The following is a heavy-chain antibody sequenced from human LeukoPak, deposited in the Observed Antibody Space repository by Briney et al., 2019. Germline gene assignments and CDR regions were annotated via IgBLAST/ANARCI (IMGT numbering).Heavy chain of an antibody. CDR3: AKDCQVAGWLTWNYCDY. Sequence: PGASLRLSCAASGFTFSSYAMSWVRQAPGKGLEWVSAISGSGGSTFYADSVKGRFTISRDNSKNTLYLQMNSLRAEDTAVYYCAKDCQVAGWLTWNYCDYWGQGTLVTVSS. CDR1: GFTFSSYA. D-gene: IGHD3-22*01. V-gene: IGHV3-23*01. J-gene: IGHJ4*02. CDR2: ISGSGGST.